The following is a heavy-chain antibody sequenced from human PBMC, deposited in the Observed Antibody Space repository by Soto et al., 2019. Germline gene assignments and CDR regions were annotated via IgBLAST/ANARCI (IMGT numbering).Heavy chain of an antibody. CDR2: IHQGGST. J-gene: IGHJ4*02. Sequence: SETLSLTCTVSGDSISKTNWWSWVRQPPGKGLEWIGEIHQGGSTNYSPSLKGRVTISVDNSKNQFSLKLRSVSAADTAVYYCARALKMATILFDYWGQGTLVTVSS. D-gene: IGHD5-12*01. CDR1: GDSISKTNW. V-gene: IGHV4-4*02. CDR3: ARALKMATILFDY.